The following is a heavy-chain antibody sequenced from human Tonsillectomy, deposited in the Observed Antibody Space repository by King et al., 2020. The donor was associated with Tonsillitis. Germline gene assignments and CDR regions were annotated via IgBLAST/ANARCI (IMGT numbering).Heavy chain of an antibody. V-gene: IGHV4-61*02. CDR1: GDSISSDSYS. D-gene: IGHD6-19*01. Sequence: QLQESGPRLVKPSQPLSLTCTVSGDSISSDSYSWSWIRRPAGEGLEWIGRIYSSGTTVYNPSLESRVTMSVDTSKNQFSLKLSSVTAADTAVYYCARDLSRGGWSPLGYWGQGTLVTVSS. J-gene: IGHJ4*02. CDR2: IYSSGTT. CDR3: ARDLSRGGWSPLGY.